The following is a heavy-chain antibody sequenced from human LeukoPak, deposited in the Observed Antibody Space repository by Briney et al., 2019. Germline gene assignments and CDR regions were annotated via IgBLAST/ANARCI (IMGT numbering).Heavy chain of an antibody. CDR2: INHSGST. CDR3: ARNSDYYYESSGYLIFDY. Sequence: SETLSLTCAVYGGSFSGYDWSWIRQSLEKGLEWIGEINHSGSTNYNPSLKSRVSISVDTSKNQFSLKLSSMTAADTAMYYCARNSDYYYESSGYLIFDYWGQGMLVTVSS. J-gene: IGHJ4*02. CDR1: GGSFSGYD. D-gene: IGHD3-22*01. V-gene: IGHV4-34*01.